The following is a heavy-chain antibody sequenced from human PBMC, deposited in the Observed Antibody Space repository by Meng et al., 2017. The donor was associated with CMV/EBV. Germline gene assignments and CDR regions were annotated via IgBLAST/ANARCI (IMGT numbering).Heavy chain of an antibody. CDR3: AKDLQPRFSGSYYHYGMDV. CDR2: IYSGGSST. Sequence: GGSLRPSCAPSGSTFSSFAMSWVRQAPGKGLEWVSVIYSGGSSTYYADSVKGRFTISRDNSKNTLYLQMNSLRAEDTAVYYCAKDLQPRFSGSYYHYGMDVWGQGTTVTVSS. V-gene: IGHV3-23*03. J-gene: IGHJ6*02. D-gene: IGHD1-26*01. CDR1: GSTFSSFA.